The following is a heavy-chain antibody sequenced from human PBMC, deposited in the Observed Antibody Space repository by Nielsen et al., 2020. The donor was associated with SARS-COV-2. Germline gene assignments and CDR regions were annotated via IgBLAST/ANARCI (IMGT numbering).Heavy chain of an antibody. J-gene: IGHJ4*02. V-gene: IGHV4-59*08. Sequence: SETLSLTCTISGGSIIKYYWSWIRQPPGKGLECIGYVFYTGSTYYNPSLKSRVTISADTSKNQLSLKLNYVTAADTAVYYCARHLPVAGDPAFDYWGQGTLVTVSS. CDR1: GGSIIKYY. CDR3: ARHLPVAGDPAFDY. CDR2: VFYTGST. D-gene: IGHD6-19*01.